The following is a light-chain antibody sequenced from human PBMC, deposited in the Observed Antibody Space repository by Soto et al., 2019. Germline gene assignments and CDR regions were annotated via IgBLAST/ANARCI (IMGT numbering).Light chain of an antibody. Sequence: TQSPATLSVSPGDIATLSCRASQSLRSTSLAWYQQKPGQAPRLLISGASTRAADIPDRFSGSGSGTDFTLTIGRLEPEDLAVYYCQQYDSSPRTFGQGTKV. V-gene: IGKV3-20*01. CDR2: GAS. CDR1: QSLRSTS. CDR3: QQYDSSPRT. J-gene: IGKJ1*01.